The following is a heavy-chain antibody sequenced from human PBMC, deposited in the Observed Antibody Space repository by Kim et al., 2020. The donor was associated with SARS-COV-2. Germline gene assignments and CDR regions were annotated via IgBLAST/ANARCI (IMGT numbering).Heavy chain of an antibody. CDR1: GGSISSSSYY. J-gene: IGHJ4*02. CDR3: ARLQRGYSGYEIDY. Sequence: SETLSLTCTVSGGSISSSSYYWGWIRQPPGKGLEWIGSICYSGSTYYNPSLKSRVTISVDTSKNQFSLKLSSVTAADTAVYYCARLQRGYSGYEIDYWGQGTLVTVSS. CDR2: ICYSGST. D-gene: IGHD5-12*01. V-gene: IGHV4-39*01.